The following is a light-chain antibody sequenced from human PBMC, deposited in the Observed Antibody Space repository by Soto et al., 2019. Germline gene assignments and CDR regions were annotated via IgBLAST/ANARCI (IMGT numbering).Light chain of an antibody. CDR3: QQYGSSPPWT. J-gene: IGKJ1*01. CDR2: GAS. V-gene: IGKV3-20*01. CDR1: QSVSSSY. Sequence: EIVLTQSPGTLSLSPGERATLSCRASQSVSSSYLAWYQQKPGQAPRLLLYGASSRATGIPDRFSGSGSGTDFTLTISRLEREDVAVYYCQQYGSSPPWTFGQGTKVEIK.